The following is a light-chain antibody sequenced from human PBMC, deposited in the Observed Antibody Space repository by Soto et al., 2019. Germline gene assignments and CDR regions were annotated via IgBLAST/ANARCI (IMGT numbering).Light chain of an antibody. J-gene: IGKJ4*01. V-gene: IGKV3-11*01. CDR3: QQRSNWPLT. Sequence: EIVLTQSPATLSLSPGERATLSCRASQSVSSYLAWYQQKPGQAPRLLIYDASNRATGIPARFSGSWSGTDFTLTISRLEPEDFAVYYCQQRSNWPLTFGVGTKVEIK. CDR1: QSVSSY. CDR2: DAS.